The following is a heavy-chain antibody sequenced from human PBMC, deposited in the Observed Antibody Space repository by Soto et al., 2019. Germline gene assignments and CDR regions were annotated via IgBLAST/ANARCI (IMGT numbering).Heavy chain of an antibody. CDR1: GFTFSSYA. D-gene: IGHD3-22*01. CDR3: ARSSGDYRPFDS. CDR2: ISGSGGST. J-gene: IGHJ4*02. Sequence: EVQLLESGGGLVQPGGSLRLSCAASGFTFSSYAMSWVRQAPGKGLEWVSAISGSGGSTYYADSVKGRFTISRDNSKNTLYLQMNSLRLEDTAVYYCARSSGDYRPFDSWGQGSLVTISS. V-gene: IGHV3-23*01.